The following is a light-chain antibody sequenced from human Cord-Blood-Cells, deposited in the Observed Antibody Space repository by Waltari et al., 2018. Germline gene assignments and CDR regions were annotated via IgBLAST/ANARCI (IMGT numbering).Light chain of an antibody. Sequence: IQLTPSPSPLSASVGDRVTLTCRASQGISSYLAWYQQKPGKAPKLLSYAASTLQSGVPSRFSGSGSGTDFTLTISSLQPEDFATYYCQQLNSYPLTFGGGTKVEIK. CDR3: QQLNSYPLT. J-gene: IGKJ4*01. CDR2: AAS. CDR1: QGISSY. V-gene: IGKV1-9*01.